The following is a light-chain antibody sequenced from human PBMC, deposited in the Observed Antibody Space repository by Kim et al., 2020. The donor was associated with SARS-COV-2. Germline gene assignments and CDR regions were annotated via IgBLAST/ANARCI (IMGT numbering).Light chain of an antibody. Sequence: VSPGQTANITCSGHKLGDKYASWYQQRPGQSPVLVIYQDSERPSGISERFSGSNSGNTATLSISGTQAMDEAEYYCQAWDSSTAHVFGGGTQLTVL. CDR1: KLGDKY. V-gene: IGLV3-1*01. J-gene: IGLJ2*01. CDR2: QDS. CDR3: QAWDSSTAHV.